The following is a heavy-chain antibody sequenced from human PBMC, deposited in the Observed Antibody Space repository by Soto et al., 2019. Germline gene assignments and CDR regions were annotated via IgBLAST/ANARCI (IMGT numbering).Heavy chain of an antibody. CDR3: VREDWHRFDS. CDR1: GFMFSAYW. CDR2: ISGGASNK. V-gene: IGHV3-7*01. Sequence: EVQLVEAGGRLVQPGGSLRLSCAASGFMFSAYWMSWVRQDPGKGLEWVATISGGASNKFYVDSVKGRFTISRDDSKNTLYLQMNSLRDEDTADYYCVREDWHRFDSWGQGTLVTVSS. D-gene: IGHD2-21*01. J-gene: IGHJ4*02.